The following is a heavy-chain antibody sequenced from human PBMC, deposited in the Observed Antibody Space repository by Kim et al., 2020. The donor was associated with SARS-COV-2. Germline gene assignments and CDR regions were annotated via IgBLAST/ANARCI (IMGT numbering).Heavy chain of an antibody. D-gene: IGHD3-22*01. V-gene: IGHV3-23*01. J-gene: IGHJ4*01. CDR3: AKGDSSGYYPRWYFDY. Sequence: VKARFTISRDHSKNPLFLQMNRLSGEDTAVYYCAKGDSSGYYPRWYFDYWGQGTLVTVSS.